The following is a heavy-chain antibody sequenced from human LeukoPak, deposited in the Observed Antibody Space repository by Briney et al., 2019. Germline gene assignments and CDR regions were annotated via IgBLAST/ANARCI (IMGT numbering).Heavy chain of an antibody. Sequence: GGALRLSCAASRFTFSPYSMNWVRQAPGKGLEWVSLVSSRSSFINYADSVKGRFIISRDDAKNSLYLQMNSLRAEDTAVYYCARSKNYYDSSGSPLYYFDYWGREPWSPSPQ. CDR1: RFTFSPYS. CDR3: ARSKNYYDSSGSPLYYFDY. V-gene: IGHV3-21*04. CDR2: VSSRSSFI. J-gene: IGHJ4*02. D-gene: IGHD3-22*01.